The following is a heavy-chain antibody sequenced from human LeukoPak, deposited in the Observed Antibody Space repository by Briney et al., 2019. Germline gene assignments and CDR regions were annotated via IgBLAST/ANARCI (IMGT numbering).Heavy chain of an antibody. Sequence: GASVKVSCKASGYTFTGYYMHWVRQVPGQGLEWMGWINPNSGGTNYAQKFQGRVTMTRDTSISTAYMELSRLRSDDTAVYYCARENCSSTSCYTLLDYWGQGTLVTVSS. V-gene: IGHV1-2*02. CDR2: INPNSGGT. CDR3: ARENCSSTSCYTLLDY. D-gene: IGHD2-2*02. J-gene: IGHJ4*02. CDR1: GYTFTGYY.